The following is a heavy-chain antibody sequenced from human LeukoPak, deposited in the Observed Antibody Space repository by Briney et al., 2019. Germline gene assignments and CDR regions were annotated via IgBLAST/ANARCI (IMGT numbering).Heavy chain of an antibody. CDR2: INQDGSEK. J-gene: IGHJ4*02. D-gene: IGHD7-27*01. CDR3: AEQGTE. Sequence: QPGGSLRLSCAASGVTFSTFWMDWVRQAPGKGLEWVANINQDGSEKYYMDSVKGRFTISRDNAKNSLYLQMNSLRAEDTAVYYCAEQGTEWGQGTLVTVPS. CDR1: GVTFSTFW. V-gene: IGHV3-7*01.